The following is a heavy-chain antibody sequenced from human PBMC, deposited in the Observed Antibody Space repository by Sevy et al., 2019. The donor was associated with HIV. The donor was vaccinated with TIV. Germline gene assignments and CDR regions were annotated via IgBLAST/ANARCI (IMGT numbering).Heavy chain of an antibody. D-gene: IGHD3-22*01. J-gene: IGHJ3*02. CDR3: AKEGYSSGYAGAFNI. CDR2: VSFHGGSQ. V-gene: IGHV3-30*04. Sequence: SLRLSCSASGFSFSTSVMHWVRQAPGKGLEWVALVSFHGGSQYPSDSVKGRFTISRDNSKNTLYLQLNSLRPEDTGVYYCAKEGYSSGYAGAFNIWGQGTLVTVSS. CDR1: GFSFSTSV.